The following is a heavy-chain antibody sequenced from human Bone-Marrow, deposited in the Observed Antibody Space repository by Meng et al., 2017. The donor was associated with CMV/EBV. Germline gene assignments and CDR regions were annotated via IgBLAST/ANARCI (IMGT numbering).Heavy chain of an antibody. V-gene: IGHV3-30*04. J-gene: IGHJ6*01. CDR2: ISYDGSNK. D-gene: IGHD6-6*01. Sequence: GGSLRLSCAASGFTFSSYAMHWVRQAPGKGLEWVAVISYDGSNKYYADSVKGRFTISRDNSKNTLYLQMNSLRAEDTAVYYCARVLSSSSWLGGVEYYYYGMDVWGQGTTVTVYS. CDR1: GFTFSSYA. CDR3: ARVLSSSSWLGGVEYYYYGMDV.